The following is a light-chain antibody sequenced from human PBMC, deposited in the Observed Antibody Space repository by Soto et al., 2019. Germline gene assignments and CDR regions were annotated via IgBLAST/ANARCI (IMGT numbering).Light chain of an antibody. Sequence: DLPMTQSPSTLSASVGDRVTITCRASQSIFVWLAWYQQRPGTAPRLLIYEASSLQSGVPSRFSGSGSGTEFTLTISSLQPDDSATYYCQQYNSYSYTFGQGTKLEIK. CDR1: QSIFVW. V-gene: IGKV1-5*01. CDR2: EAS. J-gene: IGKJ2*01. CDR3: QQYNSYSYT.